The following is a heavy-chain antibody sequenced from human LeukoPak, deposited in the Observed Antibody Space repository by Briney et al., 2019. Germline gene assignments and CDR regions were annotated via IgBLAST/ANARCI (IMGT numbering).Heavy chain of an antibody. Sequence: ASVKVSCKASGYTLTCYYMHWVRQAPGQGLEWMGCINPNSGGTNYAQKFQSRVTMTRDTSISTAYMELSRLRSDDTAVYYSARAYQDTAMVRVEGPTRFDPWGRGTLVTVSS. J-gene: IGHJ5*02. D-gene: IGHD5-18*01. CDR3: ARAYQDTAMVRVEGPTRFDP. V-gene: IGHV1-2*02. CDR1: GYTLTCYY. CDR2: INPNSGGT.